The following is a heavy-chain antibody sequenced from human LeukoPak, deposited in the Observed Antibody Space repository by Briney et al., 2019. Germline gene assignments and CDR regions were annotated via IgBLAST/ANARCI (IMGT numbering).Heavy chain of an antibody. D-gene: IGHD2-21*02. CDR1: GYTFTNYY. J-gene: IGHJ6*02. CDR2: INPSGGST. Sequence: GALVKVSCKASGYTFTNYYMHWVRQAPGQGLEWMGIINPSGGSTSYAQKLQGRVTMTTDTSTSTAYMELRSLRSDDTAVYYCVRGDCYPTCYYYYYGMDVWGQGTTVTVSS. V-gene: IGHV1-46*01. CDR3: VRGDCYPTCYYYYYGMDV.